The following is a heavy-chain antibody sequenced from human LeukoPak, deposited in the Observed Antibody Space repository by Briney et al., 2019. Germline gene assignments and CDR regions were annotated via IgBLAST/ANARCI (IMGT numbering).Heavy chain of an antibody. V-gene: IGHV3-23*01. J-gene: IGHJ4*02. CDR1: GFTFSSYA. CDR2: SSGSGGNT. CDR3: ARDPIAVAGTSDY. Sequence: GGSLRLSCAASGFTFSSYAMSWVRQAPGKGLEWVSASSGSGGNTYYADSVKGRFTVSRDNSKNTLYLQMNSLTAEDTAVYYCARDPIAVAGTSDYWGQGTLVTVSS. D-gene: IGHD6-19*01.